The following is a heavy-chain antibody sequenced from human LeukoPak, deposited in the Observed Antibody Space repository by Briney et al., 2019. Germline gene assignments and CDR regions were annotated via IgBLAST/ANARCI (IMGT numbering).Heavy chain of an antibody. V-gene: IGHV3-11*03. CDR1: GFSFSDYY. J-gene: IGHJ3*02. CDR3: ARSFYDFLNGPYEEAFDM. CDR2: ISSSATYT. Sequence: GGSLRLSCAASGFSFSDYYMNWIRQAPGKGLEWVSYISSSATYTDYAESVKGRFTVSRDNAKNSLYLQMNSLRAEDTAVYYCARSFYDFLNGPYEEAFDMWGQGTMVTVSS. D-gene: IGHD3-3*01.